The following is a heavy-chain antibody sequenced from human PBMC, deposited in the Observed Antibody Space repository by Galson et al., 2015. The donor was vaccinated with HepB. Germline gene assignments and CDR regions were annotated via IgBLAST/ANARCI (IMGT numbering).Heavy chain of an antibody. Sequence: SVKVSCKASGYTFTGYYIHWVRQAPGQGLEWMGWINPNSGGTNYPQKFQGRVTMTRDTSISTAYMELSRLRSDDTAVYYCARGGDIVVVPTRYYYMDVWGKGTTVTVSS. CDR2: INPNSGGT. CDR3: ARGGDIVVVPTRYYYMDV. CDR1: GYTFTGYY. V-gene: IGHV1-2*02. J-gene: IGHJ6*03. D-gene: IGHD2-15*01.